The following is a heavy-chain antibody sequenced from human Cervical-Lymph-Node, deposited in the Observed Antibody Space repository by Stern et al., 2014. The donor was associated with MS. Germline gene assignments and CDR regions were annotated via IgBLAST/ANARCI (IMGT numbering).Heavy chain of an antibody. CDR3: VKGGRKQSGHYYFDMDL. Sequence: QLVESGGALVQPGRSLRLTCSGSGFTFDDCAMHWVRQAPGKGLEWVSGISWAGGSVTYSDSVKGRFTVSRDNAKNSLFLQMNSLRAEDTALYYCVKGGRKQSGHYYFDMDLWGRGTAVTVS. D-gene: IGHD3-3*01. J-gene: IGHJ6*02. CDR1: GFTFDDCA. CDR2: ISWAGGSV. V-gene: IGHV3-9*01.